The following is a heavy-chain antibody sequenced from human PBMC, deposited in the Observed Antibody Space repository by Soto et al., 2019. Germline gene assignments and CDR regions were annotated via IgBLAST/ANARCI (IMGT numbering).Heavy chain of an antibody. CDR1: VCTFSSYS. CDR3: ARVLGVGQAGYYSGFRYGMDV. V-gene: IGHV1-69*13. Sequence: SSVKVSCKASVCTFSSYSISWLRQAPVQGVEWRGGIIPIFGTANYAQKFQGRVTINADESTSTAYMELSSLRSEDTAVYSCARVLGVGQAGYYSGFRYGMDVWXQGTTVTVSS. CDR2: IIPIFGTA. D-gene: IGHD3-9*01. J-gene: IGHJ6*02.